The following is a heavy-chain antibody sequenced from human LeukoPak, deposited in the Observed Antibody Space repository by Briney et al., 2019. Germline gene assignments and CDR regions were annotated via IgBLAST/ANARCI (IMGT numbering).Heavy chain of an antibody. V-gene: IGHV3-30*18. Sequence: PGGSLRLSCAASGFTFSSYGMSWVRQAPGKGLEWVAVISYDGSNKYFADSVKGRFTLSRDNSKNTLYLQMNSLRAEDTAVYYRAKVGFSEMEWLLYSDHWGQGTLVTVSS. CDR1: GFTFSSYG. D-gene: IGHD3-3*01. CDR2: ISYDGSNK. J-gene: IGHJ4*02. CDR3: AKVGFSEMEWLLYSDH.